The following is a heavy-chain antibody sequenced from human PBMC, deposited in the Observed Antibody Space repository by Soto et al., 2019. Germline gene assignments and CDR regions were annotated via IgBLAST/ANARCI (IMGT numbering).Heavy chain of an antibody. V-gene: IGHV3-33*01. CDR1: GFTFSTHG. J-gene: IGHJ3*02. CDR3: ARLYCSSSSCHSVGAFDI. CDR2: IWFDGSDK. Sequence: GGSLRLSCAASGFTFSTHGMHWVRQAPGKGLEWVALIWFDGSDKYYADSVKGRFTISRDNSKNTLYLQMNSLRAEDTAVYYCARLYCSSSSCHSVGAFDIRGQGTMVTVSS. D-gene: IGHD2-15*01.